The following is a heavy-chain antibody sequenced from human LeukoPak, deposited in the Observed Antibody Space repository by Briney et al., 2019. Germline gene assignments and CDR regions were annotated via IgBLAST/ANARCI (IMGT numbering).Heavy chain of an antibody. J-gene: IGHJ5*02. V-gene: IGHV1-2*02. D-gene: IGHD2-2*01. CDR2: INPNSGGT. Sequence: ASVKVSCKASGHTFTSYYMHWVRQAPGQGLEWMGWINPNSGGTNYAQKFQGRVTMTRDTSISTAYMELSRLRSDDTAVYYCARGGGLGYCSSTSCYWFDPWGQGTLVTVSS. CDR1: GHTFTSYY. CDR3: ARGGGLGYCSSTSCYWFDP.